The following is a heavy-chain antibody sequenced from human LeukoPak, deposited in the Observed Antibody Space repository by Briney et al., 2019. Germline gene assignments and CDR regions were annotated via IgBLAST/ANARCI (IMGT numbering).Heavy chain of an antibody. CDR1: GFTFSNYH. D-gene: IGHD1-26*01. J-gene: IGHJ4*02. Sequence: PGGSLRLSCAASGFTFSNYHMNWVRQGPGKGLEWVSSISSSRSYIYYADSVKGRFTISRDNAKNSLYLQMNRLRAEDTAVYYCASGGIYYGAAFDFWGQGSLVTVSA. CDR2: ISSSRSYI. CDR3: ASGGIYYGAAFDF. V-gene: IGHV3-21*01.